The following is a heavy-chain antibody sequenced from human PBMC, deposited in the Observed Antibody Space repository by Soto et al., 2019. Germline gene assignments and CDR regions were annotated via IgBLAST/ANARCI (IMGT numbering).Heavy chain of an antibody. CDR3: AKFYYGDYSDYYCGMAV. D-gene: IGHD4-17*01. V-gene: IGHV3-23*01. CDR2: ISGSGDST. CDR1: GFTFSSYA. Sequence: EVQVLESGGGLVQPGGSLRLSCAASGFTFSSYAMSWVRQAPGKGLEWVSAISGSGDSTRYADSVQGRFTISRDTSKHRLYLQMNSLRAEDTAVYYCAKFYYGDYSDYYCGMAVWGQGTTVTVSS. J-gene: IGHJ6*02.